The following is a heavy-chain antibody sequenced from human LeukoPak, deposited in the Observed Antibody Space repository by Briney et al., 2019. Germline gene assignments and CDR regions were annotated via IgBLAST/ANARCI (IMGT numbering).Heavy chain of an antibody. CDR3: AKDLSGLRSCPIRRCYYAMDV. CDR2: ISSSSSYI. J-gene: IGHJ6*02. Sequence: PGGSLRLSCAASGFTFSSYSMNWVRQAPGKGLEWVSSISSSSSYIYYADSVKGRFTISRDNAKNSLYLQMNSLRAEDTAVYYCAKDLSGLRSCPIRRCYYAMDVWGQGTTVTVSS. V-gene: IGHV3-21*01. CDR1: GFTFSSYS. D-gene: IGHD2-15*01.